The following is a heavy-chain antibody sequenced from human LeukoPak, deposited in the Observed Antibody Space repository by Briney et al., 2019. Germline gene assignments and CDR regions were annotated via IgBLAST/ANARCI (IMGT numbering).Heavy chain of an antibody. CDR2: INHSGST. CDR1: GGSFSGYY. CDR3: ARGRLYAIN. V-gene: IGHV4-34*01. J-gene: IGHJ4*02. Sequence: PSETLSLTCAVYGGSFSGYYWSWIRQPPGKGLEWIGEINHSGSTNYNPSLKSRVTISVDTSKNQFSLKPSSVTAADTAVYYCARGRLYAINWGQGTLVTVSS. D-gene: IGHD2-2*02.